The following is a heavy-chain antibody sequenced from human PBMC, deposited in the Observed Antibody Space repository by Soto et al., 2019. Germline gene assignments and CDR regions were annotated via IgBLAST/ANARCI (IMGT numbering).Heavy chain of an antibody. Sequence: SVKVSCKASGGTFSSYTISWVRQAPGQGLEWMGRIIPILGIANYAQKFQGRVTITADKSTSTAYMELRSLRSDDTAVYYCARDRSLQGAFDIWGQGTMVTVSS. CDR2: IIPILGIA. D-gene: IGHD4-4*01. J-gene: IGHJ3*02. CDR3: ARDRSLQGAFDI. V-gene: IGHV1-69*04. CDR1: GGTFSSYT.